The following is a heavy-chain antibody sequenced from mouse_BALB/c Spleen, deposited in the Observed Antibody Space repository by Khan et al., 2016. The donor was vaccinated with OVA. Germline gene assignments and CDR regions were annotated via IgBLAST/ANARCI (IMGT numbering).Heavy chain of an antibody. Sequence: EVQRVESGGGLVQPGGSRKLSCAASGFTFNIFGMHWVRQAPEKGLEWVAYISSGSSTIYYADTVKGRFTISRDNPKNTVFLQMTSLRSEDTAMYYWARGGGYDGGFDYWGQGTTLTVSS. V-gene: IGHV5-17*02. D-gene: IGHD2-14*01. CDR2: ISSGSSTI. CDR3: ARGGGYDGGFDY. J-gene: IGHJ2*01. CDR1: GFTFNIFG.